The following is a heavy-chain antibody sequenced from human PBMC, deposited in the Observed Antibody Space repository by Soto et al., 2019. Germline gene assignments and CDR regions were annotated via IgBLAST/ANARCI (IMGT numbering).Heavy chain of an antibody. CDR2: IIPILGIA. J-gene: IGHJ6*02. CDR3: ASGGGYCSSTSCYSYYYYYYGMDV. V-gene: IGHV1-69*02. D-gene: IGHD2-2*02. Sequence: SVKVSCKASGGTFSGYTISWVRQAPGQGLEWMGRIIPILGIANYAQKFQGRVTITADKSTSTAYMELSSLRSEDTAVYYCASGGGYCSSTSCYSYYYYYYGMDVWG. CDR1: GGTFSGYT.